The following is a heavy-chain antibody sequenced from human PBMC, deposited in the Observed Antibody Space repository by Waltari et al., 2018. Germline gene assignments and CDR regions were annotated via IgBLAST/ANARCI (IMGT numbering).Heavy chain of an antibody. CDR2: IESDESRT. CDR3: VRDEPGDGLDY. V-gene: IGHV3-74*03. CDR1: GFTFSTYW. D-gene: IGHD7-27*01. Sequence: EVQLVESGGALVQPGGSRRLSCATSGFTFSTYWMHWVRQAPGKGLMWVAHIESDESRTTYAESVKGRFTISRDNAKNTVYLQMNSLRDEDTAVYYCVRDEPGDGLDYWGQGTLVTVSS. J-gene: IGHJ4*02.